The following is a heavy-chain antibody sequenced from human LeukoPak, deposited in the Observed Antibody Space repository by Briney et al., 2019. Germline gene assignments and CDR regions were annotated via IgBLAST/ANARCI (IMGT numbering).Heavy chain of an antibody. CDR1: GFTLRSYD. D-gene: IGHD3-22*01. V-gene: IGHV3-13*01. CDR2: IGTVGDT. CDR3: ARGLAYYYDSSAYFLDY. J-gene: IGHJ4*02. Sequence: GGSLRLSCVASGFTLRSYDMPWVRPATGNGLEWVSTIGTVGDTYYSGSVKGRFTISRENAKNSLYLQMNSLRAGDTAVYYCARGLAYYYDSSAYFLDYWGQGTLVTVSS.